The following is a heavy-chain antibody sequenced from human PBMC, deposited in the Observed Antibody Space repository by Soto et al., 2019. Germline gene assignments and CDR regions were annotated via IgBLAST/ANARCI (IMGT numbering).Heavy chain of an antibody. CDR3: YCSGCSPGY. V-gene: IGHV3-23*01. Sequence: PGGSLRLSGAASGFTFSRYAISWARQAPGKGLEWVSAIGGTVDSTQYADSAKGRFPISRDNSKNTLYLQMNTVRVEDTAVYYLYCSGCSPGYWGQGTLVTVSS. D-gene: IGHD2-15*01. CDR2: IGGTVDST. CDR1: GFTFSRYA. J-gene: IGHJ4*02.